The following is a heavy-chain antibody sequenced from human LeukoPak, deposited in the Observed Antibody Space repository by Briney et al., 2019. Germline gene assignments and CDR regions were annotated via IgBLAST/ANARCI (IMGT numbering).Heavy chain of an antibody. Sequence: QTGGSLRLSCAASGFTFDDYAMHWVRQAPGKGLEWVSGISWNSGSIGYADSVKGRFTISRDNAKNSLYLQMNSLRAEDTALYYCAKGRVIGLLEAFDIWGQGTMVTVSS. J-gene: IGHJ3*02. CDR3: AKGRVIGLLEAFDI. CDR1: GFTFDDYA. V-gene: IGHV3-9*01. D-gene: IGHD3-22*01. CDR2: ISWNSGSI.